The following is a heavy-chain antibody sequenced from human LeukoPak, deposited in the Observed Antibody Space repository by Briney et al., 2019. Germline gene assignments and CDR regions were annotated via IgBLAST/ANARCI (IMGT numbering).Heavy chain of an antibody. D-gene: IGHD2-2*01. CDR1: GGTFSSYA. J-gene: IGHJ4*02. V-gene: IGHV1-69*13. CDR2: IIPIFGTA. Sequence: SVKVSCKASGGTFSSYAISLVRQAPGQGLEWMGGIIPIFGTANYAQKFQGRVTITADESTSTAYMELSSLRSEDTAVYYCARDHCSSTSCRFDYWGQGTLVTVSS. CDR3: ARDHCSSTSCRFDY.